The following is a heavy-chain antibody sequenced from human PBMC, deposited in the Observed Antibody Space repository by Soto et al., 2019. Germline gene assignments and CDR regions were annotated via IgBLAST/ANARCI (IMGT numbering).Heavy chain of an antibody. D-gene: IGHD3-9*01. CDR2: INAGNDNT. J-gene: IGHJ6*02. CDR3: ARSEETYNDVFTGMDLYYYYFGMDV. Sequence: ASVKVSCKASGYTFTTYVMHWVRQAPGQRLEWMGWINAGNDNTKYSEKFQGRVTITRDTSASTVYMEVSSLRSEDTAVYYCARSEETYNDVFTGMDLYYYYFGMDVWGQGTTVTVSS. V-gene: IGHV1-3*01. CDR1: GYTFTTYV.